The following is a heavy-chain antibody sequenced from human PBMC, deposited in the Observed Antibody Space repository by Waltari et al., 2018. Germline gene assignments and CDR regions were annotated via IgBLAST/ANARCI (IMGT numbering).Heavy chain of an antibody. CDR3: AGWVTYTSDWHGSLAP. V-gene: IGHV3-48*03. CDR1: GLHFSGPY. CDR2: INTNGDTV. D-gene: IGHD6-19*01. J-gene: IGHJ5*02. Sequence: ELELVESGGVLVQHGGSLRLAGAARGLHFSGPYMNRVRQAPGKGVEWISYINTNGDTVYYADSVRGRFTISRDNAKKSLFLQMNSLRAEYTAIYYCAGWVTYTSDWHGSLAPWGQGTLVTVSS.